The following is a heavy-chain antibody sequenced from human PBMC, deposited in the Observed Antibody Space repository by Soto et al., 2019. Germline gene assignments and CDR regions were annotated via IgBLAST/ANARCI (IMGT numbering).Heavy chain of an antibody. CDR1: RGSISSGGYY. D-gene: IGHD3-22*01. CDR2: IYYSGST. J-gene: IGHJ5*02. CDR3: ARGITMIVDWFDP. V-gene: IGHV4-31*03. Sequence: PSETLSLTCTVSRGSISSGGYYWTWIRQHPGKGLEWIGYIYYSGSTYYNPSLKSRVTISVDTSKNQFSLKLSSVTAADTAVYYCARGITMIVDWFDPWGQGTLVTVSS.